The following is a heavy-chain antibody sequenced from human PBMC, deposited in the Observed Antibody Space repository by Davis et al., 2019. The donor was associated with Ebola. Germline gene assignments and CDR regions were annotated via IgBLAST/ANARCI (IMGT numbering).Heavy chain of an antibody. J-gene: IGHJ6*02. V-gene: IGHV1-69*06. CDR1: GGTFSSYA. CDR3: ARDSQYSSSSFYYYYGMDV. D-gene: IGHD6-6*01. Sequence: AASVKVSCKASGGTFSSYAISWVRQAPGQGLEWMGGIIPIFGTANYAQKFQGRVTITADKSTSTAYMELSSLRSEDTAVYYCARDSQYSSSSFYYYYGMDVWGQGTTVTVSS. CDR2: IIPIFGTA.